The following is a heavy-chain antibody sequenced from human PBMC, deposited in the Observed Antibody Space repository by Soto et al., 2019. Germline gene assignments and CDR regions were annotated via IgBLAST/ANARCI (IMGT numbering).Heavy chain of an antibody. V-gene: IGHV3-64*01. Sequence: GGSLRLSCADSGGTFSSYAMHWVRQAPGKGLEYVSAISSNGGSTYYANSVKGRFTISRDNSKNTLYLQMGSLRAEDMAVYYCARGTAAANPEYFQHWGQGTLVPVSS. CDR3: ARGTAAANPEYFQH. J-gene: IGHJ1*01. CDR2: ISSNGGST. D-gene: IGHD6-13*01. CDR1: GGTFSSYA.